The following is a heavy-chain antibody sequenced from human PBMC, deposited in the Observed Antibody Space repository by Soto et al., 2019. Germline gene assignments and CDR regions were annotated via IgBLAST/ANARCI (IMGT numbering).Heavy chain of an antibody. CDR3: ARERSGWFYYYYYGMEV. J-gene: IGHJ6*02. Sequence: ASVKVSCKASGYTFTSYAMHWVRQAPGQRLEWMGRINAGNGNKKYSQKFQGRVTITRDTSASTAYMQLSSLRSEDTAVYYCARERSGWFYYYYYGMEVSGQGTTVTVSS. V-gene: IGHV1-3*01. D-gene: IGHD6-19*01. CDR1: GYTFTSYA. CDR2: INAGNGNK.